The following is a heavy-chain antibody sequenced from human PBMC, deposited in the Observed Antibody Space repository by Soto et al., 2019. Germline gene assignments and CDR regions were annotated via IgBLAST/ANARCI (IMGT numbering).Heavy chain of an antibody. V-gene: IGHV3-9*01. CDR3: AKDTRPSLYTSSWFDH. Sequence: GGSLRLSCAVSGFTFEDYAMHWVRQAPGKGLEWVSGISWDSRSVAYADSVKGRFTISRDNAENSLHLQMNSLRAEDTAVYYCAKDTRPSLYTSSWFDHWGQGALVTVSS. CDR2: ISWDSRSV. CDR1: GFTFEDYA. D-gene: IGHD6-13*01. J-gene: IGHJ5*02.